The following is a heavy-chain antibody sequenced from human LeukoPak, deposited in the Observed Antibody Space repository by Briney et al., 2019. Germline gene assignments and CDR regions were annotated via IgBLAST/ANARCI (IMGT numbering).Heavy chain of an antibody. D-gene: IGHD4-11*01. Sequence: SQTLSLTCTVSGGSITNTNYYWAWIRQPPGEGLEWIGSVYHSGITYYSPSLKSRVSISVDTSKNQFSLKVTSVTAADTAVYYCAREWQYQFDYWGQGSLVTVSS. CDR3: AREWQYQFDY. CDR2: VYHSGIT. CDR1: GGSITNTNYY. V-gene: IGHV4-39*07. J-gene: IGHJ4*02.